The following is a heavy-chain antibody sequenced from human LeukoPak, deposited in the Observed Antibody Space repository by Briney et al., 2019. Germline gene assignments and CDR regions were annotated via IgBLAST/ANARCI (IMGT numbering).Heavy chain of an antibody. J-gene: IGHJ4*02. V-gene: IGHV3-30*04. D-gene: IGHD6-13*01. CDR2: ISYDGSSK. Sequence: GGSLRLSCAASRFTFSSYTMHWVRQAPGKGLGWVAIISYDGSSKYYADSVKGRFTLSRDNSKNKLYLQMNSLRADDTAVYYCARESLGGSWFDYWGQGTLVTVSS. CDR3: ARESLGGSWFDY. CDR1: RFTFSSYT.